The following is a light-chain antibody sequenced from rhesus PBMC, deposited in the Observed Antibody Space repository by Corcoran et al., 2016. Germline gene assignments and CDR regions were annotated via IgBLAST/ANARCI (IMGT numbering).Light chain of an antibody. Sequence: DIQMTQSLSSLSASVGDRVTITCWVSQGMANDLAWYQQKTGETPKLLVYETSTLQSGIPSRCSGSGSGTDYTLTINSLQSEDFATYYCQQSYNTPTFCQGTKVEIK. J-gene: IGKJ1*01. CDR1: QGMAND. CDR2: ETS. V-gene: IGKV1-18*01. CDR3: QQSYNTPT.